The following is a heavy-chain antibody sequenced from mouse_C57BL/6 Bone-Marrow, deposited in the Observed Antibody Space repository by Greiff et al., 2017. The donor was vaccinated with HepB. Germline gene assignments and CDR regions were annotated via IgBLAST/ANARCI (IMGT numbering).Heavy chain of an antibody. CDR2: IDPSDSYT. CDR3: ASHLRDYAMDY. Sequence: QVQLQQPGAELVMPGASVKLSCKASGYTFTSYWMHWVKQRPGQGLEWIGEIDPSDSYTNYNQKFKGKSTLTVDKSSSTAYMQLSSLTSEDSAVYYCASHLRDYAMDYGGQGTSVTVSS. J-gene: IGHJ4*01. D-gene: IGHD1-1*01. CDR1: GYTFTSYW. V-gene: IGHV1-69*01.